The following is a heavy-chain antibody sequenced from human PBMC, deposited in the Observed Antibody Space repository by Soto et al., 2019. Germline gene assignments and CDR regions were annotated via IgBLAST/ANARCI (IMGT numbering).Heavy chain of an antibody. V-gene: IGHV3-33*01. D-gene: IGHD3-9*01. Sequence: QVQLVESGGGVVQPGRSLRLSCAASGFTFSSYGMHWVRQAPGKGLEWVAVIWYDGSNKYYADSVKGRFTISRDNSKNTLYLQMNSLRAEDTAVNYCARDARAYDILTGYGGGVFDYWGQGTLVTVSS. CDR2: IWYDGSNK. J-gene: IGHJ4*02. CDR3: ARDARAYDILTGYGGGVFDY. CDR1: GFTFSSYG.